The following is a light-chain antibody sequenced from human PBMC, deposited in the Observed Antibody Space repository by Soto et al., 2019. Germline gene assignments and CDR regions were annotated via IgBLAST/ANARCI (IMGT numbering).Light chain of an antibody. CDR2: DTT. CDR3: LISYSCTSWV. Sequence: QAVVTQEPSLTVYPGGTVPLTCGSSTGAVTSGNYPYWFQKKPGQAPRTLIYDTTNKQSWTPARFSGSLLGGKADLSLAGAQTDDEADYYCLISYSCTSWVFGGGTHLTV. CDR1: TGAVTSGNY. V-gene: IGLV7-46*01. J-gene: IGLJ3*02.